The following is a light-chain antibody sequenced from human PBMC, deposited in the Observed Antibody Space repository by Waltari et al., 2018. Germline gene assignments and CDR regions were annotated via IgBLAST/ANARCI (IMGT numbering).Light chain of an antibody. CDR3: SSYTTSNIII. J-gene: IGLJ2*01. CDR2: DVH. CDR1: SRSFRGYNS. Sequence: QSALTQPASVSGSPGESLPIPCTGTSRSFRGYNSFHWYQQHPGKAPELMIYDVHYRPSGVSNRFSGSKSGNTASRTISGLQAEDEADYYCSSYTTSNIIIFGGGTKLSVL. V-gene: IGLV2-14*03.